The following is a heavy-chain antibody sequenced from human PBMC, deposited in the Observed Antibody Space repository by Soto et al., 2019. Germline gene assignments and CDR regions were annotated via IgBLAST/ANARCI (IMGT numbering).Heavy chain of an antibody. Sequence: GESLKISRKGSGYSFANYWIGWVRQMPGKGLEWMGIIYPGDSDTRYSPSFQGQVTISADKSINTAYLHWSSLKASDTAMYFCAIRWGDYYESSPYFFDPFDMWGQGTMVTVSS. J-gene: IGHJ3*02. D-gene: IGHD3-22*01. CDR2: IYPGDSDT. V-gene: IGHV5-51*01. CDR3: AIRWGDYYESSPYFFDPFDM. CDR1: GYSFANYW.